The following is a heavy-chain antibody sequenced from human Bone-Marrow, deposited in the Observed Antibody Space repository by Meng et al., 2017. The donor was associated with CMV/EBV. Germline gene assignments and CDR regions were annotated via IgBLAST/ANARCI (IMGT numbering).Heavy chain of an antibody. CDR3: ARDFPLSNVPAATLYYYGLDV. D-gene: IGHD2-2*01. CDR2: INPNSGGT. CDR1: GYTFTAYY. J-gene: IGHJ6*02. V-gene: IGHV1-2*02. Sequence: ASVKVSCKASGYTFTAYYMHWVRQAPGQGLEWMGWINPNSGGTNYAQNFQGRVTMTRDTSISTAYMELSRLRSDDTATYYCARDFPLSNVPAATLYYYGLDVWGQGTTVTVSS.